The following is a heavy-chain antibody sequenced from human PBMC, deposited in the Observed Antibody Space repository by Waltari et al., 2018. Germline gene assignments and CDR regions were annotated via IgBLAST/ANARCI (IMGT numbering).Heavy chain of an antibody. J-gene: IGHJ3*02. D-gene: IGHD2-2*01. V-gene: IGHV1-18*01. CDR1: GYTFTSYG. Sequence: QVQLVQSGAEVKKPGASVKVSCKASGYTFTSYGISWVRQAPGQGLEWMGWISAYNGNTNYAPKLQGRVTMTTDTSTSTAYMELRSLRSDDTAVYYCARVYCSSTSCVFGAFDIWGQGTMVTVSS. CDR2: ISAYNGNT. CDR3: ARVYCSSTSCVFGAFDI.